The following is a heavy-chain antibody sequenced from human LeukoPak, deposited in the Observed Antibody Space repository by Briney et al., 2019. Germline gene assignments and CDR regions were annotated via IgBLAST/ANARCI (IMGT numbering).Heavy chain of an antibody. D-gene: IGHD3-22*01. V-gene: IGHV1-18*01. Sequence: ASVKVSCKASGYTFTSYGISWVRQAPGQGLECMGWISAYNGNTNYAQKLQGRVTMTTDTSTSTAYMELRSLRSDDTAVYYCARLNYYDSSGYYDDYWGQGTLVTVSS. CDR2: ISAYNGNT. J-gene: IGHJ4*02. CDR3: ARLNYYDSSGYYDDY. CDR1: GYTFTSYG.